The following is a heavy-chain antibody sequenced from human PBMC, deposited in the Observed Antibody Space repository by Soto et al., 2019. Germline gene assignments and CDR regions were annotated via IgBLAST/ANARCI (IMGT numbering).Heavy chain of an antibody. Sequence: QVQLVESGGGVVQPGRSLRLSCAASGFTFSSYAMHWVRQATGKGLEWVAVISYDGSNKYYADSVKGRFTISRDNSKNTLYLQMNSLSAEDTAVYYHAMAANDSSGNWFDPWGQGFLVTVS. CDR3: AMAANDSSGNWFDP. CDR1: GFTFSSYA. CDR2: ISYDGSNK. D-gene: IGHD3-22*01. J-gene: IGHJ5*02. V-gene: IGHV3-30-3*01.